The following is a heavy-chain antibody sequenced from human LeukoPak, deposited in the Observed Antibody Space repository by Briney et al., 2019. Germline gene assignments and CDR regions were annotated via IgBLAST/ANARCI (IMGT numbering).Heavy chain of an antibody. CDR1: GYTFTGYY. J-gene: IGHJ5*02. V-gene: IGHV1-2*02. Sequence: VASVKVSCKASGYTFTGYYMHLVRQAPGQGLEWMGWINPNSGGTHYAQNFQGRVTMTTDTSISTAYMDLSSLRSDDTAIYYCVRDYYGSGSYPPFDPWGHGTLVTVSS. CDR3: VRDYYGSGSYPPFDP. CDR2: INPNSGGT. D-gene: IGHD3-10*01.